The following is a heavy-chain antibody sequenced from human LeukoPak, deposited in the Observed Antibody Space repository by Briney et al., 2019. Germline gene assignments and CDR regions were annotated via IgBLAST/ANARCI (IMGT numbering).Heavy chain of an antibody. Sequence: PSETLSLTCAVSGGSFSGHYWSWIRQPPGEGLEWIGEINDSGSTKYSPSLKSRVTISADTSKNQFPLKLSSVTAADTAVYYCAKNNWFDPWGQGTLVTVSS. J-gene: IGHJ5*02. CDR3: AKNNWFDP. CDR2: INDSGST. CDR1: GGSFSGHY. V-gene: IGHV4-34*01.